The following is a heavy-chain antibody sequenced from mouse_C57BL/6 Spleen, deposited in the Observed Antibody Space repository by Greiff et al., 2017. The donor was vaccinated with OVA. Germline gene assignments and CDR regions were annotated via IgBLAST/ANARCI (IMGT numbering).Heavy chain of an antibody. J-gene: IGHJ4*01. CDR1: GFSLTSYG. V-gene: IGHV2-2*01. Sequence: VKVVESGPGLVQPSQSLSITCTVSGFSLTSYGVHWVRQSPGKGLEWLGVIWSGGSTDYNAAFISRLSISKDNSKSQVFFKMNSLQADDTAIYYCASNSNYAMDYWGQGTSVTVSS. CDR3: ASNSNYAMDY. CDR2: IWSGGST.